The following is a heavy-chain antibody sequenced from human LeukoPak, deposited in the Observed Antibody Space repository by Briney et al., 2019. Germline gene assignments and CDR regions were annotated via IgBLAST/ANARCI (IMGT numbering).Heavy chain of an antibody. V-gene: IGHV4-34*01. D-gene: IGHD4-11*01. CDR1: GFSFDDYY. CDR3: TRITTGHDY. CDR2: INHSGYT. Sequence: PSETLSLTCAVSGFSFDDYYWAWVRQTPGKGLEWIGEINHSGYTNDSPSLKSRVTLSIDTSRKQFSLNLRSVTVADAGTYYCTRITTGHDYWGQGTLVTVSS. J-gene: IGHJ4*02.